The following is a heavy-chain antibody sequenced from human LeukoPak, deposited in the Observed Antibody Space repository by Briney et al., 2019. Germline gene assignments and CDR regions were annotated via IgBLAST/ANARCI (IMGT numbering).Heavy chain of an antibody. Sequence: GGSLRLSCAASGFTFSTTAMAWVRQAPGKGLELVSGFGGTGDIHYADSVRGRFTISRDNSKGILYLQMDSPRAEDTAVYYCAKDVLRWAFDYWGQGTLVTVSS. CDR1: GFTFSTTA. CDR2: FGGTGDI. D-gene: IGHD3-16*01. CDR3: AKDVLRWAFDY. J-gene: IGHJ4*02. V-gene: IGHV3-23*01.